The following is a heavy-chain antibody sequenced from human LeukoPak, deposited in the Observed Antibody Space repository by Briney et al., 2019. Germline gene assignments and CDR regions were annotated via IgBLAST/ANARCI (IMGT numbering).Heavy chain of an antibody. Sequence: ASVKVSCKVSGYTLTELSMHWVRQAPGKGLEWMGWINTNTGNPTYAQGFTGRFVFSLDTSVSTAYLQISSLKAEDTAVYYCARELGSGPDGFDIWGQGTMVTVSS. CDR1: GYTLTELS. CDR3: ARELGSGPDGFDI. D-gene: IGHD3-10*01. J-gene: IGHJ3*02. V-gene: IGHV7-4-1*02. CDR2: INTNTGNP.